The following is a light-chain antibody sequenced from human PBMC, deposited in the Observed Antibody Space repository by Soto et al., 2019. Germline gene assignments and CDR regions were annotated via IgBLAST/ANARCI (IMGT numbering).Light chain of an antibody. V-gene: IGLV2-14*03. CDR2: DVG. CDR1: SSDVGGYNY. Sequence: QSALTQPASVSGSPGQSITISCTGTSSDVGGYNYVSWYQHHPGKAPKLMIYDVGNRPSGVSNRFSGSKSGNTASLTISGLQAEDEADYYSSSYTISSTVVFGGGTKVTVL. J-gene: IGLJ2*01. CDR3: SSYTISSTVV.